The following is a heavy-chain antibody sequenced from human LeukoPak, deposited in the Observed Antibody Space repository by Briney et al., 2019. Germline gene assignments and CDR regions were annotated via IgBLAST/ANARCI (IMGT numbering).Heavy chain of an antibody. V-gene: IGHV1-69*13. CDR1: GGTFSSYA. J-gene: IGHJ4*02. D-gene: IGHD5-12*01. Sequence: ASVKVSCKASGGTFSSYAISWVRQAPGQGLEWMGGIIPIFGTANYAQKFQGRVTITADESTGTAYMELSSLRSEDTAVYYCARDSIGDDTEPSVAYWGQGTLVTVSS. CDR2: IIPIFGTA. CDR3: ARDSIGDDTEPSVAY.